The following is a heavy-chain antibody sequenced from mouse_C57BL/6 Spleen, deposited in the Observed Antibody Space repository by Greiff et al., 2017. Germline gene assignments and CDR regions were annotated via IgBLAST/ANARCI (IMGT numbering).Heavy chain of an antibody. J-gene: IGHJ3*01. V-gene: IGHV1-53*01. CDR3: ARGEVYYDYDWFAY. D-gene: IGHD2-4*01. CDR1: GYTFTSYW. CDR2: INPSNGGT. Sequence: VQLQQPGTELVKPGASVKLSCKASGYTFTSYWMHWVKQRPGQGLEWIGNINPSNGGTNYNEKFKSKATLTVDKASSTAYMQLSSLTSEDSAVYYCARGEVYYDYDWFAYWGQGTLVTVSA.